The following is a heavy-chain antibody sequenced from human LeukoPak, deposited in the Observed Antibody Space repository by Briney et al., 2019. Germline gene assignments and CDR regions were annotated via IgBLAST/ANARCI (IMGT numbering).Heavy chain of an antibody. CDR1: GFTVSSNY. CDR3: ARVRPPGLYYYYYMDV. CDR2: IYSGGST. V-gene: IGHV3-66*01. Sequence: GGSLRLSCAASGFTVSSNYMSWVRQAPGKGLEWVSVIYSGGSTYYADSVKGRFTISRDNSRNTLYLQMNSLRAEDTAVYYCARVRPPGLYYYYYMDVWGKGTTVTISS. J-gene: IGHJ6*03.